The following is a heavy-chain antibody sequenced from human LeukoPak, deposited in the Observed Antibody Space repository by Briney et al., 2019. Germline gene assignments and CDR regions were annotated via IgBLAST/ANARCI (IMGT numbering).Heavy chain of an antibody. V-gene: IGHV3-43D*03. J-gene: IGHJ6*02. Sequence: GGSLRLSCAASGFTFDDYAMHWVRQAPGKGLEWVSLISWDGGSTYYADSVKGRFTISRDNSKNSLYLQMNSLRAEDTALYYCAKGSGGIVGAPSPYYYYGMDVWGQGTTVTVSS. CDR2: ISWDGGST. D-gene: IGHD1-26*01. CDR1: GFTFDDYA. CDR3: AKGSGGIVGAPSPYYYYGMDV.